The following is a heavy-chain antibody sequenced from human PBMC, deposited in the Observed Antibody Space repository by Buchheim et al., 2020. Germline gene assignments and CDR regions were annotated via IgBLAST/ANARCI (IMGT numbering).Heavy chain of an antibody. CDR1: GGSFSGYY. J-gene: IGHJ4*02. CDR2: ITHSGST. Sequence: QVQLQQWGAGLLKPSETLSLTCAVYGGSFSGYYWSWIRQPPGKGLEWIGEITHSGSTNYNPSLKSRVTISVDTSKNQFSLKLSSVTAADTAVYYCARGTPNSSGWYYYWGQGTL. D-gene: IGHD6-19*01. CDR3: ARGTPNSSGWYYY. V-gene: IGHV4-34*01.